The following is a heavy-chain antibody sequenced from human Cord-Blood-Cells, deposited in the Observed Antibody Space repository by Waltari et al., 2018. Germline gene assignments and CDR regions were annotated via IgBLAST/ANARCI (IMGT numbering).Heavy chain of an antibody. V-gene: IGHV3-23*04. J-gene: IGHJ4*02. CDR3: AKDSVATDY. CDR2: SGGRGGST. D-gene: IGHD5-12*01. CDR1: GFTFSSYA. Sequence: EVQLVESGGGLVQPGGSLRLSCAASGFTFSSYAMSWVRQAPGKGLGWVSASGGRGGSTYYADTVKGRLTISRDNSKNTLYLQMNSLRAEDTAVYYCAKDSVATDYWGQGTLVTVSS.